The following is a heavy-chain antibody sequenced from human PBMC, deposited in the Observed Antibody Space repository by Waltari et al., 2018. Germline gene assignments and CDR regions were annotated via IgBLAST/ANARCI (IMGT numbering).Heavy chain of an antibody. V-gene: IGHV3-30-3*01. J-gene: IGHJ4*02. CDR2: VWHDGSTI. CDR1: GFSFSNYA. CDR3: ARGTGSGSFLVDH. Sequence: QVQLVASGGGVVQPGTSLRLSCAASGFSFSNYAMHWVRQTPGKGLVWVTLVWHDGSTIHYAESGRGRFSISRDNSRDTLYLQMNSLTTDDSAIYYCARGTGSGSFLVDHWGQGTLVTVST. D-gene: IGHD3-10*01.